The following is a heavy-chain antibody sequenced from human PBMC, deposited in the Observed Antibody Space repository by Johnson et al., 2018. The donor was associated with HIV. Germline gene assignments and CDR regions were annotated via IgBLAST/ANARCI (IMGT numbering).Heavy chain of an antibody. J-gene: IGHJ3*02. CDR2: ISYDGSIQ. V-gene: IGHV3-30*04. Sequence: QVQLVESGGGVVQPGRSLRLSCAASGFTFSNYALHWVRQAPGKGLGWVAVISYDGSIQHYGDLKGRFTISRDNAKKTLYLEMNSLRVDDTAVYYCASSLSSRSHDAFDMWGQGTMFSVSS. CDR3: ASSLSSRSHDAFDM. D-gene: IGHD6-13*01. CDR1: GFTFSNYA.